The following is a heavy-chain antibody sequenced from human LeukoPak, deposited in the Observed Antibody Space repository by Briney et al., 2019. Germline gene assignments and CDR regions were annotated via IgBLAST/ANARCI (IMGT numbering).Heavy chain of an antibody. Sequence: ASVKVSCKASGYTFTDYYMHWVRLAPGQGFEWMGWINPNDGDTNYAQKFQGRVTMTRDTSISTAHMEVSRLRSDDTAVYYCARANFLCCSSSTCLFDYWGQGTLVTVSS. CDR1: GYTFTDYY. V-gene: IGHV1-2*02. CDR3: ARANFLCCSSSTCLFDY. D-gene: IGHD2-2*01. CDR2: INPNDGDT. J-gene: IGHJ4*02.